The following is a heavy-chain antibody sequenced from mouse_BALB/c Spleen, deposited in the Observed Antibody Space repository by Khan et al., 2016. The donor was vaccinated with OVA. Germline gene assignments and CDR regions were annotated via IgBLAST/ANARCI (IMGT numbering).Heavy chain of an antibody. CDR2: IYPGTDNT. J-gene: IGHJ2*01. D-gene: IGHD3-2*02. CDR1: GYIFTSYW. CDR3: AREEALYYFDY. Sequence: QVRLQQSGAELVRPGTSVKLSCKTSGYIFTSYWIHWVKQRSGQGLEWIARIYPGTDNTYYNEKFKDRATLTADKSSSTAYFQLSSLKSEDSAVLFCAREEALYYFDYWGQGTTLTVSS. V-gene: IGHV1S132*01.